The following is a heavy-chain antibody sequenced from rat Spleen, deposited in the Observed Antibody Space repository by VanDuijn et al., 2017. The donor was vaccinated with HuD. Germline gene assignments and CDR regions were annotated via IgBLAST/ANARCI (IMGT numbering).Heavy chain of an antibody. CDR3: ARGESNSDYFDY. CDR2: ISYDGSST. V-gene: IGHV5-22*01. CDR1: GFTFSNYG. J-gene: IGHJ2*01. Sequence: EVHLVESGGGLVQPGRSLKLSCAASGFTFSNYGMHWIRQAPKKGLEWVASISYDGSSTYYGDSVKGRFTISRDNAKRNLNLQMNSLRSEDTATYYCARGESNSDYFDYWGQGVMVTVSS. D-gene: IGHD4-4*01.